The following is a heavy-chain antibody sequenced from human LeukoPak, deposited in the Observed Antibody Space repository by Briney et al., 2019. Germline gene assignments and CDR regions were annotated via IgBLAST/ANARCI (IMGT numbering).Heavy chain of an antibody. CDR2: INPNSGGT. J-gene: IGHJ4*02. Sequence: GASVKVSCKASGYTFTGYYMHWVRQAHGQGLEWMGRINPNSGGTNYAQKFQGRVTMTRDTSISTAYMELSRLRSDDTAVYYCARDGYYDSSGYWWGQGTLVTVSS. CDR3: ARDGYYDSSGYW. V-gene: IGHV1-2*06. CDR1: GYTFTGYY. D-gene: IGHD3-22*01.